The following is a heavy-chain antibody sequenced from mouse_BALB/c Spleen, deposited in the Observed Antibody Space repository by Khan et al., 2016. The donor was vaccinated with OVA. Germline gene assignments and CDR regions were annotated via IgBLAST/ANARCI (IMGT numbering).Heavy chain of an antibody. CDR3: ARGNWQSYYFDY. D-gene: IGHD4-1*01. J-gene: IGHJ2*01. CDR2: INPYNGAS. Sequence: VQLKQSGPELVKPGTSVKMSCKASGYIFTNYIIHWVKQKPGQGLEWIGYINPYNGASKYNEKFKGKATLTPDKSSDNAYMELSSLTSEDSAVYSCARGNWQSYYFDYWGQGATLTVSS. V-gene: IGHV1S136*01. CDR1: GYIFTNYI.